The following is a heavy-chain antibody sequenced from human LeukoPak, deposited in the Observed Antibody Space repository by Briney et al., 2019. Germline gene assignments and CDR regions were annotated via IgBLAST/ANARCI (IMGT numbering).Heavy chain of an antibody. J-gene: IGHJ4*02. Sequence: GAAVKVSCKASGYTFTSYGISWVRQAPGQGLEWMGWISAYKVNTNYAQELQGRVTLTTDTSTSTAYMELRSLRSNDTAVYYCARVGYSSGWSSGKDYWGQGTLVTVSS. CDR2: ISAYKVNT. CDR3: ARVGYSSGWSSGKDY. CDR1: GYTFTSYG. V-gene: IGHV1-18*01. D-gene: IGHD6-19*01.